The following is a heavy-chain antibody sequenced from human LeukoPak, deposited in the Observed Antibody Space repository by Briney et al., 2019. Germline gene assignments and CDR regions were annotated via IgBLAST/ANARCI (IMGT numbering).Heavy chain of an antibody. CDR1: GFTFSSYW. CDR3: ARRVDYYDSSGSYYYYYMDV. J-gene: IGHJ6*03. Sequence: PGGSLRLSCAASGFTFSSYWMHWVRQAPGKGLVWVSRINNDGSSTSYADSVKGRFTTSRDNAKNTLYLQMNSLRAEDTAVYYCARRVDYYDSSGSYYYYYMDVWGKGTTVTVSS. V-gene: IGHV3-74*01. CDR2: INNDGSST. D-gene: IGHD3-22*01.